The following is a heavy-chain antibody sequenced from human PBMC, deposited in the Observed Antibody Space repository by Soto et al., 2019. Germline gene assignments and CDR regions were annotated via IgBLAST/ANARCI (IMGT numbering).Heavy chain of an antibody. D-gene: IGHD4-17*01. CDR1: FGSFSTYY. Sequence: ESLSLTCTVSFGSFSTYYCTAIQQPPGQGLQWVGYVSYSGTTNYSPSLKNRVPISLDTSKNDFSQKPMSETAADTAVYSCASAGGSLTTGAAYFDIWGPGTMVTVSS. CDR3: ASAGGSLTTGAAYFDI. CDR2: VSYSGTT. J-gene: IGHJ3*02. V-gene: IGHV4-59*01.